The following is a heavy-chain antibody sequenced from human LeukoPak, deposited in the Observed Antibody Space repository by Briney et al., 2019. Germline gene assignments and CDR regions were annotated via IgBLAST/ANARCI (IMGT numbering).Heavy chain of an antibody. V-gene: IGHV3-33*03. CDR1: GFTFSSYG. CDR2: IWYGGSNK. Sequence: GGSLRLSCAASGFTFSSYGMHWVRQAPGKGLEWVAVIWYGGSNKYYADSVKGRFTISRDNAKNTLYLQMNSLRAEDTAVYYCASSHNYWGQGTLVTVSS. CDR3: ASSHNY. J-gene: IGHJ4*02.